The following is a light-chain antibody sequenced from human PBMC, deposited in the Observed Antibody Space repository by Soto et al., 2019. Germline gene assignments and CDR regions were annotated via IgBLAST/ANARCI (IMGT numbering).Light chain of an antibody. CDR3: SSYTTSSTLGV. CDR2: DVT. CDR1: SSDIGGYNY. V-gene: IGLV2-14*03. Sequence: QSALTQPASVSGFPGQSITISCIGTSSDIGGYNYVSWYQQHPGKAPKLMIYDVTNRPSGVSNRFSGSKSGNTASLTISGLQAEDEADYYCSSYTTSSTLGVFGGGTQLTVL. J-gene: IGLJ2*01.